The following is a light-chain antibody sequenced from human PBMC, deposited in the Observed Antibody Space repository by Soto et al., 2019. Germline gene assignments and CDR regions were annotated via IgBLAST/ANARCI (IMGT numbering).Light chain of an antibody. Sequence: QSALTQPASVSGSPGQSITISCTGTSSDVAGYNYVSWYQQHPDKAPKLMIYEVSNRPSGVSNRFSGSKSGNMASLTISGLQAEDEADYYCSSYTSSSTYVFGTGTKLTVL. CDR1: SSDVAGYNY. CDR2: EVS. V-gene: IGLV2-14*01. J-gene: IGLJ1*01. CDR3: SSYTSSSTYV.